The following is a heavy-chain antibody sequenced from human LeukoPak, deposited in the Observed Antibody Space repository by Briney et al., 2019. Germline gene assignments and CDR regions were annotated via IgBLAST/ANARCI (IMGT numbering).Heavy chain of an antibody. D-gene: IGHD3-22*01. CDR3: AREGYYDSSGYSQDWDY. CDR2: IKQDGSEK. Sequence: GGSLRLSCAASGFTFSSYWMSWVRQAPGKGLEWVANIKQDGSEKYYVDSVKGRFTISRDNAKSSLYLQMNSLRAEDTAVYYCAREGYYDSSGYSQDWDYWGQGTLVTVSS. J-gene: IGHJ4*02. V-gene: IGHV3-7*01. CDR1: GFTFSSYW.